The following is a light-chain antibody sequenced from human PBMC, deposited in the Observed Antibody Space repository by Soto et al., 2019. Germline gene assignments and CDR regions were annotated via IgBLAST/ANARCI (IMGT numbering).Light chain of an antibody. CDR2: DTH. V-gene: IGKV3-11*01. CDR3: QQRGNWPPT. Sequence: EVVLTQSPATLSLSPGERATLSCRASQNVGSYVAWYQHKPGQAPRLLIYDTHNRATGIPARFSGSGSGTDFTLTISSLEPEDFAVYFCQQRGNWPPTFGGGSKVEIK. CDR1: QNVGSY. J-gene: IGKJ4*01.